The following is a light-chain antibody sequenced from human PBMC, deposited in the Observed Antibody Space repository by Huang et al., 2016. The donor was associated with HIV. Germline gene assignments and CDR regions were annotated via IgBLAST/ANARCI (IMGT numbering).Light chain of an antibody. CDR2: AVS. CDR1: QDIYSS. J-gene: IGKJ1*01. CDR3: QQYYRSPPTT. V-gene: IGKV1-NL1*01. Sequence: DIQMTQSPSSLSASVGDTVTITCRASQDIYSSLAWYQQKPGKAPKLLVFAVSRLESGVPPRFSGSGSGTDYTLTSTSLQPEDFATYYCQQYYRSPPTTFGQGTKVEIK.